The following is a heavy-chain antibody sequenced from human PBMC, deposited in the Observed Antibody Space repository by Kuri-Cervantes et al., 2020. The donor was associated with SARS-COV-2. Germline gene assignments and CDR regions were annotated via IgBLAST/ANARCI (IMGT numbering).Heavy chain of an antibody. Sequence: SVKVSCKASGYTFTSYGISWVRQAPGQGLEWMGGIIPIFGIANNAQKFQGRVSITTDESTSTAYMELSRLRSEDTAVYYRTTDRSSGWPFDYWGQGTLVTVSS. CDR1: GYTFTSYG. J-gene: IGHJ4*02. V-gene: IGHV1-69*05. CDR3: TTDRSSGWPFDY. CDR2: IIPIFGIA. D-gene: IGHD6-25*01.